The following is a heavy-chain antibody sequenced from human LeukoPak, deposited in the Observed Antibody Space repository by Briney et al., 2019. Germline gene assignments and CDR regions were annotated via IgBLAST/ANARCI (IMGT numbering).Heavy chain of an antibody. J-gene: IGHJ5*02. V-gene: IGHV4-59*08. Sequence: GSLRLSCATSGFTFGDYAMHWIRQPPGKGLEWIGYIYYSGSTNYNPSLKSRVTISVDTSKNQFALKLTSVTAADTAVYYCARRRGKWDVNWFDPWGPGTLVTVSS. CDR1: GFTFGDYA. D-gene: IGHD1-26*01. CDR3: ARRRGKWDVNWFDP. CDR2: IYYSGST.